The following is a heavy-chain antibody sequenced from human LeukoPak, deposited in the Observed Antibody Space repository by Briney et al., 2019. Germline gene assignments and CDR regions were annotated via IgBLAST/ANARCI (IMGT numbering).Heavy chain of an antibody. J-gene: IGHJ6*02. Sequence: PGGSLRLSCAASGFTFDDYAMHWVRQAPGKGLEWVSLISGDGGSTYYADSVKGRFTISRDNSKNSLYLQMNSLRTEDTALYYCAKDMILRYCSSTSCPHYYYGMDVWGQGTTVTVSS. V-gene: IGHV3-43*02. D-gene: IGHD2-2*01. CDR2: ISGDGGST. CDR1: GFTFDDYA. CDR3: AKDMILRYCSSTSCPHYYYGMDV.